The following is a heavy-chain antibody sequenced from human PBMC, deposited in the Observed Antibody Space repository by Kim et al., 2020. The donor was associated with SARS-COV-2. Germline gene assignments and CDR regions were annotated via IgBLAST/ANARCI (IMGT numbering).Heavy chain of an antibody. V-gene: IGHV3-30*18. CDR1: GFTFSSYG. CDR3: AKADRWAPAPGDYYYYGMDV. D-gene: IGHD6-13*01. CDR2: ISYDGSNK. J-gene: IGHJ6*02. Sequence: GGSLRLSCAASGFTFSSYGMHWVRQAPGKGLEWVAVISYDGSNKYYADSVKGRFTISRDNSKNTLYLQMNSLRAEDTAVYYCAKADRWAPAPGDYYYYGMDVWGQGTTVTVSS.